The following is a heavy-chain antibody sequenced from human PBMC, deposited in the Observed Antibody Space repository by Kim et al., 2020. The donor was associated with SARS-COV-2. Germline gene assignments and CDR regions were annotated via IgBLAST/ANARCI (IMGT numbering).Heavy chain of an antibody. CDR1: GGSISSGGYY. V-gene: IGHV4-31*03. CDR3: AREEGDTIDY. CDR2: IYYSGST. Sequence: SETLSLTCTVSGGSISSGGYYWSWIRQHPGKGLEWIGYIYYSGSTYYNPSLKSRVTISVDTSKNQFSLKLSSVTAADTAVYYCAREEGDTIDYWGQGTLVAVSS. D-gene: IGHD3-16*01. J-gene: IGHJ4*02.